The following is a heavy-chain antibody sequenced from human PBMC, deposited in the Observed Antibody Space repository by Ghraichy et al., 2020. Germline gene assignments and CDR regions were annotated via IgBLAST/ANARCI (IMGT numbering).Heavy chain of an antibody. CDR1: GFTFSSYW. Sequence: GGSLRLSCAASGFTFSSYWMSWVRQAPGKGLEWVANIKQDGSEKYYVDSVKGRFTISRDNAKNSLYLQMNSLRAEDTAVYYCARGPAGASPSKLGAFDIWGQGTMVTVSS. CDR2: IKQDGSEK. V-gene: IGHV3-7*01. J-gene: IGHJ3*02. CDR3: ARGPAGASPSKLGAFDI. D-gene: IGHD2-2*01.